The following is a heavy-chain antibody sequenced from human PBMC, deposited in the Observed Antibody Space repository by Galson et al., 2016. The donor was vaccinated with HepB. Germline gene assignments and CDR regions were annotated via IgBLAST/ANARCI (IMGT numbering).Heavy chain of an antibody. CDR2: IYSNGDT. D-gene: IGHD2/OR15-2a*01. Sequence: SLRLSCAVSGFTFSKYDIDWVRQATGKGLEWVSLIYSNGDTRYADSVKGRFTISRDNFKNTVYLHMNNLRAEDTAMYYCSRDRHRLSQNTVIGLWGQGTLVTVSS. CDR3: SRDRHRLSQNTVIGL. CDR1: GFTFSKYD. J-gene: IGHJ4*02. V-gene: IGHV3-53*01.